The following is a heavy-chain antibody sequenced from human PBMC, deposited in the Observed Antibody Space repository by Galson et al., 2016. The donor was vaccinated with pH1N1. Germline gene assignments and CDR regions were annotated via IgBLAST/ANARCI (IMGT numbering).Heavy chain of an antibody. J-gene: IGHJ6*03. CDR1: GYSFSTYW. CDR3: ARLGIPATIDYHYYMDV. CDR2: IYPGDSDT. Sequence: QSGAEVKKPGESLKISCKGTGYSFSTYWIAWVRQMPGEGLEWMGIIYPGDSDTRYSPSFQGQVTISADKSISAAYLQCSSLQASDTAMYFCARLGIPATIDYHYYMDVWGKGTTVTVSS. V-gene: IGHV5-51*01. D-gene: IGHD2-2*01.